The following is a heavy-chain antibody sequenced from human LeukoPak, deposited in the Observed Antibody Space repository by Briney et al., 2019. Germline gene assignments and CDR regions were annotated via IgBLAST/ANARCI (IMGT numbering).Heavy chain of an antibody. Sequence: PSETLSLTCAVYGGSFSGYYWSWIRQPPGKGLEWIGEINHSGSTNYNPSLKSRVTISVDTSKNQFSLKLSSVTAADTAVYYCARGFRGYCSGGSCYRKVLFDYWGQGTLATVSS. CDR3: ARGFRGYCSGGSCYRKVLFDY. J-gene: IGHJ4*02. D-gene: IGHD2-15*01. V-gene: IGHV4-34*01. CDR2: INHSGST. CDR1: GGSFSGYY.